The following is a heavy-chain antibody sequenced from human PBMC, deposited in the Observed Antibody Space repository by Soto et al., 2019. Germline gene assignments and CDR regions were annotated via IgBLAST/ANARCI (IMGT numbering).Heavy chain of an antibody. J-gene: IGHJ6*02. Sequence: EVQLLESGGGLVQPGGSLRLSCAASGFTFSSYAMSWVRQAPGKGLEWVSAISGSGGSTYYADSVKGRFTISRDNXKXTXXLQMNSLRAEDTAVYYCAKRSGLTGTTFYYSGMDVWGQGTTVTVSS. V-gene: IGHV3-23*01. CDR2: ISGSGGST. CDR3: AKRSGLTGTTFYYSGMDV. CDR1: GFTFSSYA. D-gene: IGHD1-7*01.